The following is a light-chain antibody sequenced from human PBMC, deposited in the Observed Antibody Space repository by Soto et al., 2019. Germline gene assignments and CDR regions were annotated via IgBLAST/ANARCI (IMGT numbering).Light chain of an antibody. Sequence: EIVLTQSPGTLSLSPGERATLSCRASQSVSSSDLAWYQQKPGQAPRLLIYGASSRATGIPDRFSGSGSGPDFTLTISRREPEDFAVYYCQQYGSSPPYTFGHGTKLEIK. CDR1: QSVSSSD. CDR3: QQYGSSPPYT. CDR2: GAS. J-gene: IGKJ2*01. V-gene: IGKV3-20*01.